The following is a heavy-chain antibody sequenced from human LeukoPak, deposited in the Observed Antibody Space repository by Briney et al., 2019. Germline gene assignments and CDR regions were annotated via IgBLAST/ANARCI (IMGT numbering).Heavy chain of an antibody. V-gene: IGHV4-59*01. CDR3: ARNCGGDCYSLRYGMDV. J-gene: IGHJ6*02. CDR2: IYYSGST. D-gene: IGHD2-21*02. CDR1: GGSISSYY. Sequence: SETLSLTCTVSGGSISSYYWSWIRQPPGKGLEWIGYIYYSGSTNYNPSLKSRVTISVDTSKNQFSLKLSSVTAADMAVYYCARNCGGDCYSLRYGMDVWGQGTTVTVSS.